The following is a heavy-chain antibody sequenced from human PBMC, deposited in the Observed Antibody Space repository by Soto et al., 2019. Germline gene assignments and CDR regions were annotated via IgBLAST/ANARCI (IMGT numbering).Heavy chain of an antibody. J-gene: IGHJ4*02. D-gene: IGHD5-12*01. CDR2: IYGNGGGT. Sequence: GGSLRLSCAASGFTFGTYSMNWVCQAQGKGLEWVSGIYGNGGGTFYADSVKGRFTISRDNSRNTLYLQMNSLRAEDTAVYYCAKDVRPDGYWDLDYWGQGTPVTVSS. CDR3: AKDVRPDGYWDLDY. V-gene: IGHV3-23*01. CDR1: GFTFGTYS.